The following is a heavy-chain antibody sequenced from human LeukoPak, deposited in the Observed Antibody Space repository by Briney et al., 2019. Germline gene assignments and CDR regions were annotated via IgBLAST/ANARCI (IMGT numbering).Heavy chain of an antibody. CDR3: ARVLSAAAGFDY. D-gene: IGHD6-13*01. V-gene: IGHV4-59*01. J-gene: IGHJ4*02. CDR2: IYYSGST. CDR1: GFTFSNAW. Sequence: GSLRLSCAASGFTFSNAWMSWVRQAPGKGLEWIGYIYYSGSTNYNPSLKSRVTISVDTSKNQFSLKVSSVTAADTAVYYCARVLSAAAGFDYWGQGTLVTVSS.